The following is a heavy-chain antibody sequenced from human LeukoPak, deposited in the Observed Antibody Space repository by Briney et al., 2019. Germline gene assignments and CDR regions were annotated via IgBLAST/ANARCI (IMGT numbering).Heavy chain of an antibody. Sequence: ASLKVSCKASGYTFTGYYMHWVRQAPGQGLEWMGWINPNSGGTNHAQKFQGRVTMTRDTSIITAYMELSRLRSDDMAVYYCAPEYCSSSSCYRGAFDIWGQGTMVTVSS. CDR2: INPNSGGT. J-gene: IGHJ3*02. CDR3: APEYCSSSSCYRGAFDI. V-gene: IGHV1-2*02. D-gene: IGHD2-2*01. CDR1: GYTFTGYY.